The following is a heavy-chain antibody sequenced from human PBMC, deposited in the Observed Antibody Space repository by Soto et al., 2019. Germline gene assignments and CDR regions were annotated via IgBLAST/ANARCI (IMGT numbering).Heavy chain of an antibody. CDR2: INHSGST. D-gene: IGHD2-15*01. J-gene: IGHJ4*02. Sequence: PSETLSLTCAVYGVSFSGYYWIWIRQPPGKGLEWIGEINHSGSTNYNPSLKSRVTISVDTPKNQFSLKLSSVTAADTAVYYCARDGDCSGGSCYKPGFDYWGQGTLVTVSS. CDR3: ARDGDCSGGSCYKPGFDY. CDR1: GVSFSGYY. V-gene: IGHV4-34*01.